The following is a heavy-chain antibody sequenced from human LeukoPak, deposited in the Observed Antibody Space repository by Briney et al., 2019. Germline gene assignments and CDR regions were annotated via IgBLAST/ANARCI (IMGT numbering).Heavy chain of an antibody. J-gene: IGHJ4*02. CDR3: AKSPGRIQLWLYFYY. D-gene: IGHD5-18*01. V-gene: IGHV3-33*06. Sequence: GGSLRLSCAASGFIFSSYGMHWVRQAPGKGLEWVAVIWYDGSNKYYADSVKGRFTISRDNSKNTLYLQMNSQRAEDTAVYYCAKSPGRIQLWLYFYYWGQGTLVTVSS. CDR1: GFIFSSYG. CDR2: IWYDGSNK.